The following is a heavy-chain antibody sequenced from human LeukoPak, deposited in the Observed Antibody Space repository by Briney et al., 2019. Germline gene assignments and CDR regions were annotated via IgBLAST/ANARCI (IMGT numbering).Heavy chain of an antibody. Sequence: ASAKVSCKASGYTFTSYAMHWVRQAPGQRLEWMGWINAGNGNTKYSQKFQGRVTITRDTSASTAYMELSSLRSEDTAVYYCAREDYGSGSYYYWGQGTLVTVSS. V-gene: IGHV1-3*01. CDR3: AREDYGSGSYYY. D-gene: IGHD3-10*01. CDR1: GYTFTSYA. CDR2: INAGNGNT. J-gene: IGHJ4*02.